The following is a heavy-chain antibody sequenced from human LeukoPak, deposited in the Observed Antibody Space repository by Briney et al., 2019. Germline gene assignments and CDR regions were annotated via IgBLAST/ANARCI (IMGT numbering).Heavy chain of an antibody. CDR1: GFTFSSYS. V-gene: IGHV3-21*01. Sequence: GGSLRLSCAASGFTFSSYSMNWVRQAPGEGLEWVSSISSSSSYIYYADSVKGRFTISRDNAKNSLYLQMNSLRAEDTAVYYCARDRDKGVETYYYYGMDVWGQGTTVTVSS. CDR3: ARDRDKGVETYYYYGMDV. J-gene: IGHJ6*02. D-gene: IGHD3-3*01. CDR2: ISSSSSYI.